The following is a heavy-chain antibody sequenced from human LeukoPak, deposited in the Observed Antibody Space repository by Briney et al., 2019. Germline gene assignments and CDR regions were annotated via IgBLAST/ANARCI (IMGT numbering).Heavy chain of an antibody. CDR1: GGSISSYY. CDR2: IHYSGTT. CDR3: ASGDFSASYSSPFGY. D-gene: IGHD1-26*01. V-gene: IGHV4-59*08. Sequence: SETLSLACNVSGGSISSYYWTWMRQSRGRGLEWIWYIHYSGTTDYNTSLKSRVTIAVDTSKTQFSLKLNSVTAADTAVYFCASGDFSASYSSPFGYWGQGTLVSVSS. J-gene: IGHJ4*02.